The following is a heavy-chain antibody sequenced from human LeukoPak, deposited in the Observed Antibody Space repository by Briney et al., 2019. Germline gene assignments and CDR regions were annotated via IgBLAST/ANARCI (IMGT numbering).Heavy chain of an antibody. V-gene: IGHV2-5*02. Sequence: ESGPTLVKPTQTLTLTCTFSGFSLSTRGVGVGWIRQPPGKALEWLALIYWDDDKRYSPSLKSRLTITKDTSKNQVVLTMTNMDPVDTATYYCAHRGSSSSRGYNWFDPWGQGTLVTVSS. CDR1: GFSLSTRGVG. CDR3: AHRGSSSSRGYNWFDP. D-gene: IGHD6-6*01. CDR2: IYWDDDK. J-gene: IGHJ5*02.